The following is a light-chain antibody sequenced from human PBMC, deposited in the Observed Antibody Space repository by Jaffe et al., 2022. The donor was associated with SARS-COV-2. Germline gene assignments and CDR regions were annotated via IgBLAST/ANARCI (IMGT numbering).Light chain of an antibody. J-gene: IGKJ2*02. CDR1: QSVSSNY. CDR3: QQYDNSPWT. Sequence: EIVLTQSPGTLSLSPGERATLSCRASQSVSSNYLAWYQQKPGQAPRLLIYGASSRATGIPDRFSGSGSGTDFSLSISRLEPEDSAVYYCQQYDNSPWTFGQGTKLEIK. V-gene: IGKV3-20*01. CDR2: GAS.